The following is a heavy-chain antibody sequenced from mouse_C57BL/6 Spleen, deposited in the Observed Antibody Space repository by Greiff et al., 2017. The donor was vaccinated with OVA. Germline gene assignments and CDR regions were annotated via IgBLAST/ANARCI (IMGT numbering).Heavy chain of an antibody. CDR3: ARGIYYDYDVHYFDY. CDR1: GFNIKNTY. Sequence: VQLQQSVAELVRPGASVKLSCTASGFNIKNTYMHWVKQRPEQGLEWIGRIDPANGNTKYAPKFQGKATITADTSSNTAYLQLSSLTSEDTAIYYCARGIYYDYDVHYFDYWGQGTTLTVSS. V-gene: IGHV14-3*01. CDR2: IDPANGNT. J-gene: IGHJ2*01. D-gene: IGHD2-4*01.